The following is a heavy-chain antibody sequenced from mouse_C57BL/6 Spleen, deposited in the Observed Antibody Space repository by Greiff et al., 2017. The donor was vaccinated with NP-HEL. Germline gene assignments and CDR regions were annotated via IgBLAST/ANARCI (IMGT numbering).Heavy chain of an antibody. D-gene: IGHD2-3*01. Sequence: QVQLQQSGAELVRPGASVTLSCKASGYTFTDYEMHWVKQTPVHGLEWIGAIDPETGGTAYNQKFKGKAILTADKSSSTAYMELRSLTSEDSAVYYCTRQEGDGYYAYWGQGTLVTVSA. CDR2: IDPETGGT. CDR1: GYTFTDYE. CDR3: TRQEGDGYYAY. V-gene: IGHV1-15*01. J-gene: IGHJ3*01.